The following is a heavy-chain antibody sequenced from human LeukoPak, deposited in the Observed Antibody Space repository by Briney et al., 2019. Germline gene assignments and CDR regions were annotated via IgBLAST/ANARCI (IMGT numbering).Heavy chain of an antibody. CDR3: ARARGTGSWYFSWFDP. Sequence: GGSLRLSCAASGFTFDDYGMSWVRQAPGKGLEWVAGINLNGGSTDYADSVKGRFTISRDNAKNSMYLQMNSLRAEDTALYHCARARGTGSWYFSWFDPWGQGTLVTVSS. V-gene: IGHV3-20*01. CDR2: INLNGGST. J-gene: IGHJ5*02. D-gene: IGHD6-13*01. CDR1: GFTFDDYG.